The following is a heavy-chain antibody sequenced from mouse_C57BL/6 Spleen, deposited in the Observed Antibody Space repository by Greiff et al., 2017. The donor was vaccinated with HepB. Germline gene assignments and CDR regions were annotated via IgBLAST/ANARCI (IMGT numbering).Heavy chain of an antibody. J-gene: IGHJ3*01. CDR3: ARGGTTVVANWEFAY. CDR1: GYSFTGYY. CDR2: IYPYNGVS. D-gene: IGHD1-1*01. V-gene: IGHV1-31*01. Sequence: EVKLQESGPELVKPGASVKISCKASGYSFTGYYMHWVKQSHGNILDWIGYIYPYNGVSSYNQKFKGKATLTVDKSSSTAYMELRSLTSEDSAVYYWARGGTTVVANWEFAYWGQGTLVTVSA.